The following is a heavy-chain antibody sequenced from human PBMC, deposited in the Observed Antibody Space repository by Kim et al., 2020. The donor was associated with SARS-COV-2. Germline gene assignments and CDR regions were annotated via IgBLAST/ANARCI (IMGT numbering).Heavy chain of an antibody. CDR1: GGSISSYY. V-gene: IGHV4-59*08. CDR2: IYYSGST. J-gene: IGHJ3*02. Sequence: SETLSLTCTVSGGSISSYYWSWIRQPPGKGLEWVGYIYYSGSTNYNPSLKSRVTISLDTSTNQFSLKLSSVTAADTAVYYCARQGTLVRGVNLNAFDIWGQGTMVTVSS. D-gene: IGHD3-10*01. CDR3: ARQGTLVRGVNLNAFDI.